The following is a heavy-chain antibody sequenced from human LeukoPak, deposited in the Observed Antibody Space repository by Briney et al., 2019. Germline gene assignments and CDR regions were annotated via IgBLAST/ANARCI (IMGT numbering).Heavy chain of an antibody. CDR2: IIPIFGTA. Sequence: SVNVSCKASGYTFTGYYMHWVRQAPGQGLEWMGGIIPIFGTANYAQKFQGRVTITADKSTSTAYMELSSLRSEDTAVYYCANKGGTIFGVVNWGNWFDPWGQGTLVTVSS. CDR1: GYTFTGYY. D-gene: IGHD3-3*01. V-gene: IGHV1-69*06. J-gene: IGHJ5*02. CDR3: ANKGGTIFGVVNWGNWFDP.